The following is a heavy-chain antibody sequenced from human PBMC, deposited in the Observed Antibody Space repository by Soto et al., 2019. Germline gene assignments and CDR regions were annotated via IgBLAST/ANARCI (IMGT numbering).Heavy chain of an antibody. Sequence: VQLVESGGVVVQPGGSLRLSCAASGFTFDDYTMHWVRQAPGKGLEWVSLISWDGGSTYYADSVKGRFTISRDNSKNSLYLQLNSLRTADTAVYYCAKDIYGHSADYAYGMDVWGQGTTVTVSS. V-gene: IGHV3-43*01. J-gene: IGHJ6*02. CDR3: AKDIYGHSADYAYGMDV. CDR1: GFTFDDYT. D-gene: IGHD4-17*01. CDR2: ISWDGGST.